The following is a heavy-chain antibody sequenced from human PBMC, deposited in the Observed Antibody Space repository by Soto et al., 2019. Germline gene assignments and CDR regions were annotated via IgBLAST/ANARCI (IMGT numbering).Heavy chain of an antibody. D-gene: IGHD2-21*01. Sequence: GASVKVSCKASGGTFSSYAISWVRQAPGQGLEWMGGIIPIFGTANYAQKFQGRVTITADESTSTAYMELSSLRSEDTAVYYCARGDPAYYYYGMDVWGQGTTVTVSS. CDR2: IIPIFGTA. J-gene: IGHJ6*02. CDR3: ARGDPAYYYYGMDV. CDR1: GGTFSSYA. V-gene: IGHV1-69*13.